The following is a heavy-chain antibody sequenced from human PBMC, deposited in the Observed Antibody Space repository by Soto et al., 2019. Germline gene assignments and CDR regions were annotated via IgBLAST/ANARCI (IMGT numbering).Heavy chain of an antibody. CDR3: AKNWQWGSLFH. J-gene: IGHJ4*02. CDR2: IYYSGST. CDR1: GGSISSYY. V-gene: IGHV4-59*08. Sequence: SETLSLTCTVSGGSISSYYWSWIRQPPGKGLEWIGYIYYSGSTKYNPSLKSRVTISVDTSKNQFSLKLSSVTAADTAVEYCAKNWQWGSLFHWGQGTLVTVYS. D-gene: IGHD7-27*01.